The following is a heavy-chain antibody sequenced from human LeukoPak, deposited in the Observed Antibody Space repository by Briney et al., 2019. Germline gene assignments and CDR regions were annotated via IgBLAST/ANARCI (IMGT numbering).Heavy chain of an antibody. CDR2: ISSSSSYI. J-gene: IGHJ4*02. D-gene: IGHD5-18*01. Sequence: GGSLRLSCAASGFTFSSYSMNWVRKAPGKGLEWVSSISSSSSYIYYADSVKGRFTISRDNAKNSLYLQMNSLRAEDTAVYYCARDSVGYSYGSDYWGQGTLVTVSS. CDR1: GFTFSSYS. CDR3: ARDSVGYSYGSDY. V-gene: IGHV3-21*01.